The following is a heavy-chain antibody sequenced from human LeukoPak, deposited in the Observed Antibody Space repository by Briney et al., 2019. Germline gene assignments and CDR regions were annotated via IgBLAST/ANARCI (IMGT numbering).Heavy chain of an antibody. Sequence: GGSLRLSCAASGFTFSSYSMNWVRQAPGKGLEWVSSISSSSSYIYYADSVKGRFTISKDNAKNSLYLQMNSLRAEDTAVYYCARGPARLGFEDYWGQGTLVTVSS. CDR2: ISSSSSYI. CDR3: ARGPARLGFEDY. D-gene: IGHD3-9*01. J-gene: IGHJ4*02. CDR1: GFTFSSYS. V-gene: IGHV3-21*01.